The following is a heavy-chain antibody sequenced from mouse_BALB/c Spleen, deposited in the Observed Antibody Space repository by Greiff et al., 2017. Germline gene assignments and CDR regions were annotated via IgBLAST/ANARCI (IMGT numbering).Heavy chain of an antibody. D-gene: IGHD1-1*01. V-gene: IGHV5-6-4*01. J-gene: IGHJ4*01. CDR2: ISSGGSYT. CDR3: TRAGIYYGSSSYAMDY. Sequence: EVHLVESGGGLVKPGGSLKLSCAASGFTFSSYTMSWVRQTPEKRLEWVATISSGGSYTYYPDSVKGRFTISRDNAKNTLYLQMSSLKSEDTAMYYCTRAGIYYGSSSYAMDYWGQGTSVTVSS. CDR1: GFTFSSYT.